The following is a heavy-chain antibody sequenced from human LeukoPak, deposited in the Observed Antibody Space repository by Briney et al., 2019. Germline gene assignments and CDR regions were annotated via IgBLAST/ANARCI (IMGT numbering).Heavy chain of an antibody. CDR1: GDSVSSNSAT. CDR3: ARSPPYDAFDI. V-gene: IGHV6-1*01. J-gene: IGHJ3*02. CDR2: TYYRSKWYN. Sequence: SQTLSLTCAISGDSVSSNSATWNWFRQSPSRGLEWLGRTYYRSKWYNDYAVSVKSRITINPDTSKNQFSLQLNSVTPEDTAVYYCARSPPYDAFDIWGQGAMVTVSS.